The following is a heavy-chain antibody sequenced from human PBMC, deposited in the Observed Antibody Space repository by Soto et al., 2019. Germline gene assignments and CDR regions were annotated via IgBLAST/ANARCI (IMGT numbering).Heavy chain of an antibody. Sequence: PGGSLSLSCAASGFTFSSYGMHWVRQAPGKGLEWVAVIWYDGSNKYYADAVKGRFTISRDNSKNTLYLQMNSLRAEDTAVYYCARALHPFDYWGQGTLVTVSS. CDR2: IWYDGSNK. CDR3: ARALHPFDY. D-gene: IGHD4-4*01. J-gene: IGHJ4*02. CDR1: GFTFSSYG. V-gene: IGHV3-33*01.